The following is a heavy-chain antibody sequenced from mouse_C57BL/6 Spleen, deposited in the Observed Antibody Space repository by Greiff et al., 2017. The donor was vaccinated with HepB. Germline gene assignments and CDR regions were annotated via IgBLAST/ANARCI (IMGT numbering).Heavy chain of an antibody. CDR1: GYAFRSSW. Sequence: QVQLQQSGPELVKPGASVQISCKASGYAFRSSWMNWVKQRPGTGLEWIGRIYPGDGDTNYNGKFTGKATLTAYKSSSTAYMQLSSLTSEDSAVYFCARYDSSGPFAYWGQGTLVTVSA. CDR3: ARYDSSGPFAY. J-gene: IGHJ3*01. D-gene: IGHD3-2*02. V-gene: IGHV1-82*01. CDR2: IYPGDGDT.